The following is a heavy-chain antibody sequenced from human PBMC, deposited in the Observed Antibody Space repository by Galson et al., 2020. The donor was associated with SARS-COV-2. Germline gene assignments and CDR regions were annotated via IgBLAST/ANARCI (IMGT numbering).Heavy chain of an antibody. CDR3: ARQLRAASYYYYGMDV. J-gene: IGHJ6*02. CDR2: INPNSGGT. Sequence: ASVKVSSKASGYTFTGYYMHWVRQAPGQGLEWMGWINPNSGGTNYAQKFQGRVTMTRDTSISTAYMELSRLRSDDMAVYYCARQLRAASYYYYGMDVWGQGTTVTVSS. D-gene: IGHD6-6*01. CDR1: GYTFTGYY. V-gene: IGHV1-2*02.